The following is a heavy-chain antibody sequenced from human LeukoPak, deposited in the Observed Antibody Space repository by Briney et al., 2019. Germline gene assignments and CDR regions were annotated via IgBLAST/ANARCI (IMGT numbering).Heavy chain of an antibody. CDR1: GFTFSSYS. CDR3: ARDHGRYYGSGSYYGWFDP. CDR2: ISYDGCNK. V-gene: IGHV3-30*04. D-gene: IGHD3-10*01. J-gene: IGHJ5*02. Sequence: GGSLRLSCAASGFTFSSYSMHWVRQAPGKGLEWVEDISYDGCNKYYADSVKGRFTIARDNSKNTLYLQMNSLRAEDTAVYYCARDHGRYYGSGSYYGWFDPWGQGTLVTVSS.